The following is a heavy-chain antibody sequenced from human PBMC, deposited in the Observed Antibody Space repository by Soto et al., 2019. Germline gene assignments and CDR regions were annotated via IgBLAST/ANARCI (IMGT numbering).Heavy chain of an antibody. J-gene: IGHJ4*02. CDR2: ISGSGGST. CDR3: AKYIRPFCSGGSCYFDY. D-gene: IGHD2-15*01. Sequence: GGSLRLSCAASGFTFSSYAMSWVRQAPGKGLEWVSAISGSGGSTYYADSVKGRFTISRDNSKNTLYLQMNSLRAEDTAVYYCAKYIRPFCSGGSCYFDYWGQGTLVTVSS. CDR1: GFTFSSYA. V-gene: IGHV3-23*01.